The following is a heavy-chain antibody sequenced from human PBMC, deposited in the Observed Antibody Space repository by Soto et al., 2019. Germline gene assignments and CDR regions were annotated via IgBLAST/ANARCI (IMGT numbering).Heavy chain of an antibody. CDR2: ISYDGSNK. Sequence: GGSLRLSCAASGFTFSSYGMHWVRQAPGKGLEWVAVISYDGSNKYYADSVKGRFTISRDNSKNTLYLQMNSLRAEDTAVYYCAKDGPPVWGSSGLCDYWGQGTLVTVSS. D-gene: IGHD1-26*01. CDR1: GFTFSSYG. CDR3: AKDGPPVWGSSGLCDY. V-gene: IGHV3-30*18. J-gene: IGHJ4*02.